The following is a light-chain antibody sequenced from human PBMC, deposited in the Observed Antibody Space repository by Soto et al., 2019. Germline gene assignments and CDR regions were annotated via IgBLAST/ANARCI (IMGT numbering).Light chain of an antibody. J-gene: IGLJ3*02. Sequence: QSVLTQPPSASGTPGQRVTISCSGSSSNIGRNSVYWFQQLLGTAPKLLIYMNNQRPSGVPDRFSGSKSGTSASLAISGLRSEDEADYYCAAWDDSLSVWVFGGGTKLTV. CDR2: MNN. CDR1: SSNIGRNS. CDR3: AAWDDSLSVWV. V-gene: IGLV1-47*01.